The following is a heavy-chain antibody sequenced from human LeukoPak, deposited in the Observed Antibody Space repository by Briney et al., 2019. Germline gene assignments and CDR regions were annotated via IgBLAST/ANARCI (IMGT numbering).Heavy chain of an antibody. V-gene: IGHV3-66*01. D-gene: IGHD2-2*01. J-gene: IGHJ4*02. Sequence: GGSLRLSCAASGFTVSSNSMSWVRQAPGKGLVWVSVIYSGGGTYYADSVKGKFTISRDNSKNTLYLQLNSLRVEDTAVYYCARAFSFGITYQYYFDYWGQGTLVTVSS. CDR2: IYSGGGT. CDR3: ARAFSFGITYQYYFDY. CDR1: GFTVSSNS.